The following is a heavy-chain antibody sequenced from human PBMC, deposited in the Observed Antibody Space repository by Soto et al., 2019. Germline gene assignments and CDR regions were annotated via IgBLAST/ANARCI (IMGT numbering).Heavy chain of an antibody. CDR1: GITFSNYA. V-gene: IGHV3-23*01. J-gene: IGHJ4*02. D-gene: IGHD3-22*01. CDR2: IYGGGGTT. Sequence: EVQLLESGGGLVQPGGSLRLSCVASGITFSNYAMSWVRQAPGKGLEWVSTIYGGGGTTYYADSVKGRFTISRDNSKNTLYLQMSSLRAEDTAVYYCAKVNYYESSGYYFFMANWGQGTLVIVSS. CDR3: AKVNYYESSGYYFFMAN.